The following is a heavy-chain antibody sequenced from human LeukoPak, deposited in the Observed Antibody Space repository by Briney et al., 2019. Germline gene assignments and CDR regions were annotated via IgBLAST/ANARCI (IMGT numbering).Heavy chain of an antibody. CDR1: GGAIISYY. V-gene: IGHV4-4*07. J-gene: IGHJ6*03. Sequence: SETLSLTCSVSGGAIISYYWSWIRQPAGKGPEWIGRIYPTGNTDYNPSLKTRVTMSTDLSEKQFSLRLRSVTAADTVVYYCARLKFYDSTGYSPGYYMDVWGKGTAVTVSS. CDR2: IYPTGNT. CDR3: ARLKFYDSTGYSPGYYMDV. D-gene: IGHD3-22*01.